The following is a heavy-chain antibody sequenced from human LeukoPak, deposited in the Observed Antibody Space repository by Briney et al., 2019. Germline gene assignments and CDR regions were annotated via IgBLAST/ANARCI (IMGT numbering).Heavy chain of an antibody. CDR3: ARGYIIPAANPDY. Sequence: GGSLRLSCAASGFTVTSTYITWVRQAPGKGLDWVAVISYDGSNTYYADSVKGRFTISRDNSKNTLSLQMNSLRAEDTAVYYCARGYIIPAANPDYWGQGTLVTVSS. CDR1: GFTVTSTY. D-gene: IGHD2-2*01. J-gene: IGHJ4*02. CDR2: ISYDGSNT. V-gene: IGHV3-30*03.